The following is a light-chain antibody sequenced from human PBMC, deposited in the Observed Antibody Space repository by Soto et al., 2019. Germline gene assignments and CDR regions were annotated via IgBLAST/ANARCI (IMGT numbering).Light chain of an antibody. J-gene: IGLJ1*01. Sequence: QSALTQPPSVSGAPGQRVTISCTGSSSNIGAGYDVHWYQQLPGTAPKPLIYGNSNRPSGVPDRFSGSKSGTSATLVITGLQAEDEADYFCHSYDNSLSGYVFGTGTKVTVL. CDR2: GNS. V-gene: IGLV1-40*01. CDR3: HSYDNSLSGYV. CDR1: SSNIGAGYD.